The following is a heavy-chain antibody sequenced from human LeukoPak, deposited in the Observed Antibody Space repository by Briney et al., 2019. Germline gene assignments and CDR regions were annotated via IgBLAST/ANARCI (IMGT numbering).Heavy chain of an antibody. J-gene: IGHJ4*02. Sequence: KPSETLSLTCTVSGGSISSYYWSWIRQPPGKGLEWIGYIYYSGSTNYNPSLKSRVTISVDTSKNQFSLKLSSVTAADTAVYYCARDPIAAAAHFDYWGQGTLVTVSS. CDR3: ARDPIAAAAHFDY. CDR1: GGSISSYY. CDR2: IYYSGST. V-gene: IGHV4-59*01. D-gene: IGHD6-13*01.